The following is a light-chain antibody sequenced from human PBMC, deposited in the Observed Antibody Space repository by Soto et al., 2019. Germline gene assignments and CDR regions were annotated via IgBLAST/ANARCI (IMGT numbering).Light chain of an antibody. CDR2: DVS. Sequence: QSALTQLASVSGSPGQSITISCTGTSSDVGGYDYVSWYQQYSGTVPKLIIYDVSHRPSGISPRFSGSKSGNTASLTVSGLQAEDEAEYFCSSYTPSSTLVFGGGTKLTVL. J-gene: IGLJ2*01. CDR1: SSDVGGYDY. CDR3: SSYTPSSTLV. V-gene: IGLV2-14*03.